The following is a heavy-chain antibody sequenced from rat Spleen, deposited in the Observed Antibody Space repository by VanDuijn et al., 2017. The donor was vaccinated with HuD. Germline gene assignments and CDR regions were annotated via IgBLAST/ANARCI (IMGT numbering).Heavy chain of an antibody. Sequence: EVQLQESGPGLVKPSQSLSLTCSVTGHDITSSYRWNWIRKFPGNKLEWIGHISYSGSTSYNPSLKSRISITRDTSKNQFFLQLNSVTTEDTATYYCARYWIYNNYFDYWGQGVMVTVSS. CDR2: ISYSGST. CDR3: ARYWIYNNYFDY. J-gene: IGHJ2*01. CDR1: GHDITSSY. D-gene: IGHD1-10*01. V-gene: IGHV3-1*01.